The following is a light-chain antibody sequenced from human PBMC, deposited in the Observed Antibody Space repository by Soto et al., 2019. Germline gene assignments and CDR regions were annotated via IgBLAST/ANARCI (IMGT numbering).Light chain of an antibody. J-gene: IGLJ2*01. CDR3: ATWDSDVSYVV. CDR2: DSN. Sequence: QSVLTQPPSVSAAPGQRVSISCSGSGSNIGSNSVCWYQQLPGAAPKLLIFDSNKRPSGSPDRFSGSKSGTSATLGISGLQIGDEADYFCATWDSDVSYVVFGGGTKVTVL. CDR1: GSNIGSNS. V-gene: IGLV1-51*01.